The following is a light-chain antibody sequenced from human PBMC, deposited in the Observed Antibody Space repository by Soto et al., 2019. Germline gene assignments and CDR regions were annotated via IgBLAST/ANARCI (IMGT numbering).Light chain of an antibody. CDR2: DVS. CDR3: SSYTSSSTLDVV. Sequence: QSALTQPASVSGSPGQSITISCTGTSSDVGGYNYVSWYQQHPGKAPKLIIYDVSNRPSGVSNRFSGSKSGNTASLTICGLQAEDEADYYCSSYTSSSTLDVVFGGGTKLPVL. J-gene: IGLJ2*01. CDR1: SSDVGGYNY. V-gene: IGLV2-14*01.